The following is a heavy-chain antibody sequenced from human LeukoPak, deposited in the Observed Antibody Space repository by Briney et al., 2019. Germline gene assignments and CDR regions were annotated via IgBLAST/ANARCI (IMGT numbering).Heavy chain of an antibody. CDR3: ATGPMRWEPHSYYFDY. V-gene: IGHV1-8*01. CDR1: GYTFTSYD. J-gene: IGHJ4*02. Sequence: ASVKVSCKASGYTFTSYDINWVRQATGQGLEWMGWMNPNSGNTGYAQKFQGRVTMTEDTSTDTAYKELSSLRSEDTAVYYCATGPMRWEPHSYYFDYWGQGTLVTVSS. CDR2: MNPNSGNT. D-gene: IGHD1-26*01.